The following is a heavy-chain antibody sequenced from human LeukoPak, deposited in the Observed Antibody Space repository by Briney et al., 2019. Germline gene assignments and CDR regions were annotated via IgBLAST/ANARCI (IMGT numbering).Heavy chain of an antibody. CDR3: ARPTKSLRLDAFDI. D-gene: IGHD3-3*01. V-gene: IGHV4-39*07. Sequence: TSETLSLTCTVSGGSISSSSYYWGWIRQPPGKGLEWIGSIYYSGSTYYNPSLKSRVTISVDMSKNQFSLKLSSVTAADTAVYYCARPTKSLRLDAFDIWGQGTMVTVSS. CDR1: GGSISSSSYY. CDR2: IYYSGST. J-gene: IGHJ3*02.